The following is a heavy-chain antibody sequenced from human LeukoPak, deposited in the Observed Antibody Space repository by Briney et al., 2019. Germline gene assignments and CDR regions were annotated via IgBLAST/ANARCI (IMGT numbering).Heavy chain of an antibody. CDR3: ARDSGSLDYFDY. J-gene: IGHJ4*02. Sequence: ASVKVACKASGYTFTGHYMHWVRQAPGQGLEWMGWINPNSGGTNYAQKFQGRVTMTRDTSINTAYMELSRLRSDDTAVYYCARDSGSLDYFDYWGQGTLVTVSS. V-gene: IGHV1-2*02. CDR1: GYTFTGHY. D-gene: IGHD1-26*01. CDR2: INPNSGGT.